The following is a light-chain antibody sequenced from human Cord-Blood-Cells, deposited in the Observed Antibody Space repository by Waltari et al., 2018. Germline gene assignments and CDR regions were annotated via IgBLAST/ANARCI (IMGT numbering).Light chain of an antibody. J-gene: IGLJ3*02. Sequence: QAVVTQEPSLTVSPGGTVTLTCGSSTGAVTSGHYPYWFQQKPGQAPRNLNYDTSNKHTRTPARFSGSLLGGKAALTLSGAQPEDEAEYYCLLSYSGARVFCGGTKLTVL. CDR2: DTS. CDR3: LLSYSGARV. V-gene: IGLV7-46*01. CDR1: TGAVTSGHY.